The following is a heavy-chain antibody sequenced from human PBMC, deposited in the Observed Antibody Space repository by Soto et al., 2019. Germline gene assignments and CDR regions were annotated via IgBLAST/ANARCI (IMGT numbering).Heavy chain of an antibody. CDR3: AKPHCRGGSCDSGDYLDY. CDR1: GFTFSSYG. Sequence: QVQLVESGGGVVQPGRSLRLSCAASGFTFSSYGMHWVRQAPGKGLEWVAVISYDGSNKYYADSVKGRFTISRDNSKNTLYLHMNILGAEDTAVYYCAKPHCRGGSCDSGDYLDYWGQVTLVTVSS. CDR2: ISYDGSNK. D-gene: IGHD2-15*01. J-gene: IGHJ4*02. V-gene: IGHV3-30*18.